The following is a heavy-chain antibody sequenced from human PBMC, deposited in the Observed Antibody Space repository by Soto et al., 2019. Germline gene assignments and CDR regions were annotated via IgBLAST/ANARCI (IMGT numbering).Heavy chain of an antibody. V-gene: IGHV3-23*01. CDR1: GFPFSNYA. D-gene: IGHD3-22*01. CDR3: AKIESRFFYDSTGYYPFDY. CDR2: LSGSGVST. Sequence: QLLESGGGLVQPGGSLRLSCVASGFPFSNYAMTWVRQGPGKGLEWVSALSGSGVSTYYADSVMGRFTISRDNSKNTVYLQMNSLRAEDTAVYYCAKIESRFFYDSTGYYPFDYWGQGTLVTVSS. J-gene: IGHJ4*02.